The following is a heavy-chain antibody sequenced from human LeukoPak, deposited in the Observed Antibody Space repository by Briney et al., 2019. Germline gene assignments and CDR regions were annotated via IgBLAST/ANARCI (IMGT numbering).Heavy chain of an antibody. CDR2: IYWDDDK. V-gene: IGHV2-5*02. J-gene: IGHJ5*02. Sequence: SGPTLAHPTQPLTLTFTFSGFSLSTSGVGVGWIRQPPGKALEWLALIYWDDDKRYSPSLKSRLTITKDTSKNQVVLTMTNMDPVDTATYYCAHRKRTETAWGQGTLVTVSS. D-gene: IGHD1-14*01. CDR1: GFSLSTSGVG. CDR3: AHRKRTETA.